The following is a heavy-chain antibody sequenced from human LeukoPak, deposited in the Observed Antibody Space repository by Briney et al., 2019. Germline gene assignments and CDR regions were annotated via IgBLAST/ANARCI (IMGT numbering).Heavy chain of an antibody. Sequence: SQTLSLMYAISGDSVFSNSAAWGWIRQSPSRGLEWLGRTYYRSGWYNDYALSVKSRITINPDTSKNQVSLKLNSVTPEDTAVYYCSRELAWRPGHYWRRGTLVTVSS. CDR1: GDSVFSNSAA. CDR3: SRELAWRPGHY. D-gene: IGHD5-24*01. J-gene: IGHJ4*02. CDR2: TYYRSGWYN. V-gene: IGHV6-1*01.